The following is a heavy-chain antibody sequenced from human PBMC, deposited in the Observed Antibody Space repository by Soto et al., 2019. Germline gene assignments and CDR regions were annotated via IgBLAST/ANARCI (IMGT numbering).Heavy chain of an antibody. D-gene: IGHD3-22*01. CDR2: MNPNSGNT. V-gene: IGHV1-8*01. CDR1: GYTFTSYD. Sequence: ASVKVSCKASGYTFTSYDINWVRQATGQGLEWMGWMNPNSGNTGYAQKFQGRVTMTRNTSISTAYMELSSLRSEDTAVYYCARSPYYYDSSGYPNYYYGMDVWGQGTTVTVSS. CDR3: ARSPYYYDSSGYPNYYYGMDV. J-gene: IGHJ6*02.